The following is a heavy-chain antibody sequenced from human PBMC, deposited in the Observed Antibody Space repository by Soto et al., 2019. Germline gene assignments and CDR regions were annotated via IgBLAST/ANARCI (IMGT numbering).Heavy chain of an antibody. CDR1: GFTVSSSS. D-gene: IGHD5-18*01. V-gene: IGHV3-21*04. Sequence: SLRLSCAASGFTVSSSSMNLVRQAPGKGLGWVSSISSSSTYIYYADSVKGRFTISRDNAKNSLYLQMNSLRAEDTAVYYCVRDFEGSYGYGPFDYWGQGTLVTVSS. CDR2: ISSSSTYI. J-gene: IGHJ4*02. CDR3: VRDFEGSYGYGPFDY.